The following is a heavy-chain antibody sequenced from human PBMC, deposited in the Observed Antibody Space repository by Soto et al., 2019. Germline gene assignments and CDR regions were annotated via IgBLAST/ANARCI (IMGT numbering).Heavy chain of an antibody. V-gene: IGHV1-18*04. Sequence: GAXVKVSCNASGYSFSTYDISWLRQAPGQGPEWMGRISPKNGNTNYAQNFQDRVTMTADTSSSTAYMELRGLRSDDTAKYYCATSYDSGFDPWGQGTLVTVSS. CDR2: ISPKNGNT. D-gene: IGHD3-3*01. CDR3: ATSYDSGFDP. J-gene: IGHJ5*02. CDR1: GYSFSTYD.